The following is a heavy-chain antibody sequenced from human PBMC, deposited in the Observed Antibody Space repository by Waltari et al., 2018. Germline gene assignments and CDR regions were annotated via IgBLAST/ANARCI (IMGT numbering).Heavy chain of an antibody. CDR3: ASDITGTPGPYYYYYGMDV. Sequence: QVQLVQSGAEVKKPGSSVKVSCKASGGTFISYAISWVRQAPGQGLEWMGGIIPIFGTANYAQKFQGRVTITTDESTSTAYMELSSLRSEDTAVYYCASDITGTPGPYYYYYGMDVWGQGTTVTVSS. J-gene: IGHJ6*02. V-gene: IGHV1-69*05. D-gene: IGHD1-20*01. CDR2: IIPIFGTA. CDR1: GGTFISYA.